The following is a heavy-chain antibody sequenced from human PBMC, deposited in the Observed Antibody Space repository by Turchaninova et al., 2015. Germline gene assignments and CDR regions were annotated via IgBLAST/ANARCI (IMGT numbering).Heavy chain of an antibody. J-gene: IGHJ4*02. D-gene: IGHD3-10*01. Sequence: VQLVESGGGVVQPGGSVSAACVASVINCSCDSMHGVRQAQGKGLKRVAVLSYEGSNKYDADSVKGRFTISRDNSKNTLYLQMNSLRAEDTAVYYCAREKVYGSGSFDYWGQGTLVTVSS. CDR2: LSYEGSNK. CDR1: VINCSCDS. CDR3: AREKVYGSGSFDY. V-gene: IGHV3-30*04.